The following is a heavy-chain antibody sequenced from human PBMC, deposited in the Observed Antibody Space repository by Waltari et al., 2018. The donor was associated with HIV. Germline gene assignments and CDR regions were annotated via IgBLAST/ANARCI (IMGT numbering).Heavy chain of an antibody. CDR1: GFTVSSNY. D-gene: IGHD4-17*01. CDR3: ARDGAYGDYGLEDY. CDR2: IYSVGNT. Sequence: EVQLVESGGGLVRPGGSLRLSCAASGFTVSSNYMNWVRKGPGKGRGLVSVIYSVGNTYYADSVKGRFTISRDNSKNTLYLQMNSLRAEDTAVYYCARDGAYGDYGLEDYWGQGTLVTVSS. J-gene: IGHJ4*02. V-gene: IGHV3-66*01.